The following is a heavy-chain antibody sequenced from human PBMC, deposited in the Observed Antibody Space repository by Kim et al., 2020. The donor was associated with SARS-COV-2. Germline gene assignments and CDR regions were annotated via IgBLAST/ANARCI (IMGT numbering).Heavy chain of an antibody. J-gene: IGHJ2*01. CDR3: ASSLGYCSGGSCYGYFDL. Sequence: KGRFTISRDNSKNTLYLQMNSLRAEDTAVYYCASSLGYCSGGSCYGYFDLWGRGTLVTVSS. V-gene: IGHV3-30*01. D-gene: IGHD2-15*01.